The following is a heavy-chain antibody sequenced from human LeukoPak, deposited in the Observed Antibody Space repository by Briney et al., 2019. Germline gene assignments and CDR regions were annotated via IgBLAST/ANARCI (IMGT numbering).Heavy chain of an antibody. Sequence: GGSLRLSCAASGFTFSSYSMNWVRQAPGKGLEWVSYISSSSSTIYYADSVKGRFTISRDNAKNSLYLQMNSLGVEDTAVYYCAGDFDYWGQGTLVTVSS. J-gene: IGHJ4*02. CDR2: ISSSSSTI. V-gene: IGHV3-48*01. CDR3: AGDFDY. CDR1: GFTFSSYS.